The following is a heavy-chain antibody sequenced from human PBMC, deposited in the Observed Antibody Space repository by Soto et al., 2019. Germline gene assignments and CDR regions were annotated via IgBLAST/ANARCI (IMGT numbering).Heavy chain of an antibody. CDR3: ARVQSLGYCRSASCYDVFDH. V-gene: IGHV1-18*01. CDR1: GYTFNSAG. D-gene: IGHD2-2*01. Sequence: QVHLVQSGPEVKEPGASVRVSCKASGYTFNSAGLARVRQAPGQGLEWMGWISVDNGDTKYAQKFQGRVTMTTDTSTTTAYMDLRGLKSDDTAVFYCARVQSLGYCRSASCYDVFDHWGQGTLVTVSS. CDR2: ISVDNGDT. J-gene: IGHJ4*02.